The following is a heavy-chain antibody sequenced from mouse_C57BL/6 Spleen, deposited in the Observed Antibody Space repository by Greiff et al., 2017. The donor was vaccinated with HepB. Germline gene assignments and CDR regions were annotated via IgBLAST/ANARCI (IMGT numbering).Heavy chain of an antibody. CDR3: ASGSSGYLDY. V-gene: IGHV1-82*01. CDR2: IYPGDGDT. D-gene: IGHD1-1*01. CDR1: GYAFSSSW. Sequence: VQLQQSGPELVKPGASVKISCKASGYAFSSSWMNWVKQRPGKGLEWIGRIYPGDGDTNYNGKFKGKATLTADKSSSTAYMQLSSLTSEDSAVYFCASGSSGYLDYWGQGTTLTVSS. J-gene: IGHJ2*01.